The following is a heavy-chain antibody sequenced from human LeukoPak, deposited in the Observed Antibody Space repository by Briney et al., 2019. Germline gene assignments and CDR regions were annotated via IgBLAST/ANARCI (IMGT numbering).Heavy chain of an antibody. CDR1: GYTFTNYG. Sequence: ASVKVSCKASGYTFTNYGMSWVRQAPGQGLEWMGWINTNTGNPKSAQGFTERFVFSLDASVSTAYLQISSLKAEDTAVYYCARSYGAFEGDTYYYYGMDVWGQGTTVTASS. CDR3: ARSYGAFEGDTYYYYGMDV. D-gene: IGHD2-21*02. CDR2: INTNTGNP. V-gene: IGHV7-4-1*02. J-gene: IGHJ6*02.